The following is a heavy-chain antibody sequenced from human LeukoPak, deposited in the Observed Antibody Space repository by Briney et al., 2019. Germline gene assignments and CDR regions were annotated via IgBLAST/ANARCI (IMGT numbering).Heavy chain of an antibody. CDR1: GFSFSRFW. Sequence: GSLRLSCEASGFSFSRFWMTWVRQAPGKGLEWVANMNQDGYEKYYVDSVRGRFTISRDNGKNSLFLQMSSLRGEDTAVYFCARPRMHCSGGSCYYFDLWGQGTLVTVSS. V-gene: IGHV3-7*01. CDR2: MNQDGYEK. J-gene: IGHJ4*02. CDR3: ARPRMHCSGGSCYYFDL. D-gene: IGHD2-15*01.